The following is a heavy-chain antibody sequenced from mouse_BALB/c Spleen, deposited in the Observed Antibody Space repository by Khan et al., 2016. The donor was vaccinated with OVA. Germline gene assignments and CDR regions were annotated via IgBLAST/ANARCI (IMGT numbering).Heavy chain of an antibody. V-gene: IGHV1S136*01. D-gene: IGHD4-1*01. CDR3: AREASSWDFSFPY. CDR1: GYTFTNYV. Sequence: VQLKESGPELVEPGASVKMSCKASGYTFTNYVIQWVKQKPGQGLEWIGYINPDNAGTRYNEKFKGKATLTSDISSTSAYMELLSLTSEDSAVYYCAREASSWDFSFPYWGQGTLVTVSA. CDR2: INPDNAGT. J-gene: IGHJ3*01.